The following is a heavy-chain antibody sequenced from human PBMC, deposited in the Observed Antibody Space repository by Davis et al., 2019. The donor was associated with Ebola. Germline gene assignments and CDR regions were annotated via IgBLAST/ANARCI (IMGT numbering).Heavy chain of an antibody. D-gene: IGHD6-13*01. Sequence: MPSETLSLTCNVSGGFISSFYWTWIRQSPRMGLEWIGNVYYTGSANYNPSVRSRATISVDTSKKQFSLSLKSVTAADTAVYYCARGDSSSFLKWFDPWGKGSPVTVSP. V-gene: IGHV4-59*01. CDR3: ARGDSSSFLKWFDP. J-gene: IGHJ5*02. CDR1: GGFISSFY. CDR2: VYYTGSA.